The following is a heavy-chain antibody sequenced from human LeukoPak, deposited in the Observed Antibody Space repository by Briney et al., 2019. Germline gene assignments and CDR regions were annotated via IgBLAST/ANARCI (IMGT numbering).Heavy chain of an antibody. V-gene: IGHV4-59*08. J-gene: IGHJ4*02. Sequence: PSETLSLTCSVSGGSITSYYWSWFRQPPGKGLEWIGYIYYSGSANYNPSLKSRVTISVDTSKNQFSLKLSSVTAADTAVYYCTAGRSDYFDFWGQGTLVTVSS. CDR3: TAGRSDYFDF. CDR2: IYYSGSA. D-gene: IGHD6-25*01. CDR1: GGSITSYY.